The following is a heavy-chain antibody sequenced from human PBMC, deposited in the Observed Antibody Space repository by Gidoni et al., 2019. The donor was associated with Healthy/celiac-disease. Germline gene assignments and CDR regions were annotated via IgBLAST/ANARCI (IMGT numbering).Heavy chain of an antibody. D-gene: IGHD1-20*01. V-gene: IGHV4-61*02. CDR2: IYTSGST. Sequence: QVQLQESGPGLVKPSQTLSLTCTVSGGSISSGSYYWSWIRQPAGKGLEWIGRIYTSGSTNYNPSLKSRVTISVDTAKNQFSLKLSSVTAADTAVYYCARDVSVITGTSSPHDAFDIWGQGTMVTVSS. J-gene: IGHJ3*02. CDR1: GGSISSGSYY. CDR3: ARDVSVITGTSSPHDAFDI.